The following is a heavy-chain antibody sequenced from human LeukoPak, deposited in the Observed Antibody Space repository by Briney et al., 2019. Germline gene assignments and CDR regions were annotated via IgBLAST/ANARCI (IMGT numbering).Heavy chain of an antibody. J-gene: IGHJ6*03. CDR3: ARGWIQLEYYNYYYMDV. V-gene: IGHV4-59*01. CDR1: GGSISSFY. CDR2: IYDSGST. D-gene: IGHD5-18*01. Sequence: PSETLSLTCTVSGGSISSFYWSWIRQSPGKGLEWIGYIYDSGSTNYNPSLKSRVTISLDTSTNQFSLRLSSVTAADTAVYYCARGWIQLEYYNYYYMDVWGKGTMVTVSS.